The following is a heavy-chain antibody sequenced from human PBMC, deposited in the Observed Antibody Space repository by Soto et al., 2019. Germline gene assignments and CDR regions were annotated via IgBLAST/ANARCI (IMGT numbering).Heavy chain of an antibody. J-gene: IGHJ5*02. Sequence: SETLSLTCTVSGGSISSSSYYWGWIRQPPGKGLEWIGSIYYSGSTYYNPSLKSRVTISVDTSKNQFSLKLSSVTAADTAVYYCARHALTMLRGSPTGWFDPWGQGTLVTVS. CDR2: IYYSGST. V-gene: IGHV4-39*01. CDR3: ARHALTMLRGSPTGWFDP. D-gene: IGHD3-10*01. CDR1: GGSISSSSYY.